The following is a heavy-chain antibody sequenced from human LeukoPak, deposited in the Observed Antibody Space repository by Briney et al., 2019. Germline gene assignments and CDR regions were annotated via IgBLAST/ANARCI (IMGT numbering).Heavy chain of an antibody. D-gene: IGHD3-10*01. CDR1: GFTFSSYG. CDR2: IRYVGSNK. J-gene: IGHJ4*02. V-gene: IGHV3-30*02. Sequence: GGSLRLSCAASGFTFSSYGMHWVRQAPGKGLEWVAFIRYVGSNKYYADSVKGRFTISRDNSKNTLYLQMNSLRAEDTAVYYCAKDRDYYGFVDFGYFDYWGQGTLVTVSS. CDR3: AKDRDYYGFVDFGYFDY.